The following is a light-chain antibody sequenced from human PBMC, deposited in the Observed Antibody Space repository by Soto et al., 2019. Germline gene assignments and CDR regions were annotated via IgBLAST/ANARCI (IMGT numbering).Light chain of an antibody. J-gene: IGKJ4*01. Sequence: DIQMTQSPSSLSASVGDRVTITCLASQDIRDDLNWYQQKPGKAPTLLIYDASDVETGVPSRFSGSGSGTEFILTITSLQPEDLATYCCQQFHNLPLTFGGGTKVEIK. CDR1: QDIRDD. CDR2: DAS. V-gene: IGKV1-33*01. CDR3: QQFHNLPLT.